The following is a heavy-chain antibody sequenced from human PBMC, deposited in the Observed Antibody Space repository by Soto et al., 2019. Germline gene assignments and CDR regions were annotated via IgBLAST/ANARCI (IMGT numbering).Heavy chain of an antibody. CDR1: GFSLSTSGVG. Sequence: QITLKESGPTLVKPTQTLTLTCSFSGFSLSTSGVGVGWIRQPPGKALEWVALIYWDDDKRYSPSLKSRLTITKGTSKDQVVLTMTNMDPVDTATYYCAHRLLSGSYPPYHYYGMDVWGHGITVTVSS. CDR2: IYWDDDK. J-gene: IGHJ6*02. CDR3: AHRLLSGSYPPYHYYGMDV. V-gene: IGHV2-5*02. D-gene: IGHD1-26*01.